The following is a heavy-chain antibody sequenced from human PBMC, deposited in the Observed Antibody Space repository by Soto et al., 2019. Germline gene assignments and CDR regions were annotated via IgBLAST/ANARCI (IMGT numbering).Heavy chain of an antibody. CDR1: GGSISSSSYY. CDR3: ARRVLSRSSGWYSWFDP. CDR2: IYYSGST. J-gene: IGHJ5*02. Sequence: QLQLQESGPGLVKPSETLSLTCTVSGGSISSSSYYWGWIRQPPGKGLEWIGSIYYSGSTYYNPSLKSRVTISVGTAKNQFSLKLSSVTAADTAVYYCARRVLSRSSGWYSWFDPWGQGTLVTVSS. V-gene: IGHV4-39*01. D-gene: IGHD6-19*01.